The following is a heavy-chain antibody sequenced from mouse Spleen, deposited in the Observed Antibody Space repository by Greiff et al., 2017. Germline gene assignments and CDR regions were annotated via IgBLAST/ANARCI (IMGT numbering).Heavy chain of an antibody. CDR2: IRLKCDNYST. CDR1: GFTFSSYW. D-gene: IGHD1-1*01. CDR3: TGSYYGNAMDY. V-gene: IGHV6-6*02. J-gene: IGHJ4*01. Sequence: EVKLVESGGGLVQPGGSMKLSCAASGFTFSSYWMSWVRQSPEKGLEWVADIRLKCDNYSTHYAESVKGKFTIARDDYKSRLYLQRNSLRAEDTGIYYCTGSYYGNAMDYWGQGTSVTVSS.